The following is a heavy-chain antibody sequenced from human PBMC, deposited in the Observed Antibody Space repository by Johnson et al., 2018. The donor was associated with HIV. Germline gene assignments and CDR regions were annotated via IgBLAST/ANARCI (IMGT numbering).Heavy chain of an antibody. V-gene: IGHV3-NL1*01. D-gene: IGHD2-15*01. CDR3: AKGVCRWGSGPGCAFDI. J-gene: IGHJ3*02. CDR1: GFTFSMSA. Sequence: QVHLVESGGGVVQPGGSLRLTCAASGFTFSMSAMHWVRQAPGKGLEWVSVLFSGVTTYYADSVKGRFTISRDSSKNTLYLQMNSLRAEDTAVYYCAKGVCRWGSGPGCAFDIWGQGTMVTVSS. CDR2: LFSGVTT.